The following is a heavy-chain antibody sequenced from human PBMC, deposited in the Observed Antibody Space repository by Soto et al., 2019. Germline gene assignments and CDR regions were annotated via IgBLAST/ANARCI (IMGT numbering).Heavy chain of an antibody. D-gene: IGHD5-12*01. CDR1: GFTVSSNY. CDR2: IYSGGST. CDR3: ARDSTGLHSEYSDL. V-gene: IGHV3-66*01. Sequence: GGSLRLSCAASGFTVSSNYMSWVRQAPGKGLEWVSVIYSGGSTYYADSVKGRFTISRDNSKNTLYLQMNSLRAEDTAVYYCARDSTGLHSEYSDLWGQGTLVTVSS. J-gene: IGHJ4*02.